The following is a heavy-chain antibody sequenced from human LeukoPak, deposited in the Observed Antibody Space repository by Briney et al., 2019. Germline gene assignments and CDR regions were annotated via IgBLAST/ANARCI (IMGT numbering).Heavy chain of an antibody. CDR3: ARDRYSSSYPFDY. V-gene: IGHV1-2*02. CDR2: INPNSGGT. Sequence: ASVKVSCKASGYTFTGYYMHWVRQAPGQGLEWMGWINPNSGGTNYAQKFQGRVTMTRDTSISTAYMELSRLRSDDTAVYYCARDRYSSSYPFDYWGREPWSPSPQ. J-gene: IGHJ4*02. D-gene: IGHD6-6*01. CDR1: GYTFTGYY.